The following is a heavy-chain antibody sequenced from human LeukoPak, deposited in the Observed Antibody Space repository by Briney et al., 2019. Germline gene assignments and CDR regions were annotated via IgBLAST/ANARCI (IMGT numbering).Heavy chain of an antibody. Sequence: ASVKVSCKASGYTFTSYAMNWVRQAPGQGLEWMGWINTNTGNPTYSQGFTGRFVFSLDTSVSTAYLQISRLKAEDTAVYYCARRYCSSTSCYASYYYYGMDVWGQGTTVTVSS. CDR3: ARRYCSSTSCYASYYYYGMDV. CDR1: GYTFTSYA. CDR2: INTNTGNP. D-gene: IGHD2-2*01. V-gene: IGHV7-4-1*02. J-gene: IGHJ6*02.